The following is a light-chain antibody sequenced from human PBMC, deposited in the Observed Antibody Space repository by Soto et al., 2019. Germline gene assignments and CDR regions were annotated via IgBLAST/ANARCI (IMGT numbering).Light chain of an antibody. Sequence: EIVMTQSPGTLSLSPGERATLSCMASQSVSSNHLGWYQQKPGQAPRLLIYDVSNRATGIPARFSGSGSGTDFTLSISSLQPEHFALYYCQQRSKWPVTFGQGTRLEIK. V-gene: IGKV3D-20*02. CDR3: QQRSKWPVT. CDR1: QSVSSNH. J-gene: IGKJ5*01. CDR2: DVS.